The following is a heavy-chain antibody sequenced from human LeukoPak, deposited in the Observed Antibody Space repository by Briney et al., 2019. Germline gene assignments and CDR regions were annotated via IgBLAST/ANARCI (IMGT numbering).Heavy chain of an antibody. CDR1: GFTFSSYA. V-gene: IGHV3-23*01. D-gene: IGHD2-2*02. CDR3: AKRSKKLVPAAIGGFDY. Sequence: PGGSLRLSCAASGFTFSSYAMSWVRQAPGKGLEWVSAISGSGGSTYYADSVKGRFTISRDNSKNTLYLQMNSLRAEDTAVYYCAKRSKKLVPAAIGGFDYWGQGTLVTVSS. CDR2: ISGSGGST. J-gene: IGHJ4*02.